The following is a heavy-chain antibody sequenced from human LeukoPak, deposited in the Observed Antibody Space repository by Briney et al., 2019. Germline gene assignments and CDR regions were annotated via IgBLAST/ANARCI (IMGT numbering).Heavy chain of an antibody. V-gene: IGHV3-23*01. J-gene: IGHJ4*02. D-gene: IGHD6-13*01. CDR3: AKATAVGLGVIDY. CDR2: ISGTGTGGIT. Sequence: QSGGSLRLSCVASGFTFSTYTMNWVRQAPGKGLEWVSAISGTGTGGITYFADSVKGRFTISRDISKSTLYLLMNSLRAEDTAVYYCAKATAVGLGVIDYWGQGTLVAVSS. CDR1: GFTFSTYT.